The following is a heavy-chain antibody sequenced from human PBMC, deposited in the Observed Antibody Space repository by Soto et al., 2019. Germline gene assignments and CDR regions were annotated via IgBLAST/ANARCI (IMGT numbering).Heavy chain of an antibody. CDR1: GYTFSRYG. V-gene: IGHV1-18*01. D-gene: IGHD2-8*01. Sequence: QGQLVQSGGEVKKPGASVKVSCKTCGYTFSRYGISWVRQAPGQGLEWMGWISGYNGDTNYARKFQGRVTMTIDTSTTTEYMELRSLTSDDTAVSYCAKNGQPPYYYYGLDVWGQGTTVTVSS. J-gene: IGHJ6*02. CDR3: AKNGQPPYYYYGLDV. CDR2: ISGYNGDT.